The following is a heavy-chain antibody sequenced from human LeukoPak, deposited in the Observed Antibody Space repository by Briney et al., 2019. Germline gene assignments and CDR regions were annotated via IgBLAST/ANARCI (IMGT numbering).Heavy chain of an antibody. CDR2: IKQDGSEK. CDR3: ARDDTRSYMGCWFDY. CDR1: GFTFSSYW. V-gene: IGHV3-7*01. Sequence: AGGSLRLSCAASGFTFSSYWMSWVRQAPGKGLEWVANIKQDGSEKYYVDSVKGRFTISRDNAKNSLYLQLNSLRAEDTAVYYCARDDTRSYMGCWFDYWGQGTLVTVSS. D-gene: IGHD1-26*01. J-gene: IGHJ4*02.